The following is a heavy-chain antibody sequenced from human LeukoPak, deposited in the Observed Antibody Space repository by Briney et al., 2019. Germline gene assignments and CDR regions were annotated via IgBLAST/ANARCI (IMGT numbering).Heavy chain of an antibody. CDR1: GFTFSNYW. D-gene: IGHD3-22*01. CDR2: INSDGSSS. Sequence: GGSLRLSCAASGFTFSNYWMHWVRHAPGKGLVWVSRINSDGSSSNYADSVKGRFTISRDNAKNTVFLQMNSLRSEDTAVYYCARVDIRGYRSFYHYYGMDVWGQGTTVTVSS. J-gene: IGHJ6*02. CDR3: ARVDIRGYRSFYHYYGMDV. V-gene: IGHV3-74*01.